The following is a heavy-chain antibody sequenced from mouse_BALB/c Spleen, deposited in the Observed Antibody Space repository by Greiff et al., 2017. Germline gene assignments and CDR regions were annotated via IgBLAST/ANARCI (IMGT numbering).Heavy chain of an antibody. CDR3: ARSKCGNYYFDY. CDR1: GYTFTVYV. D-gene: IGHD2-10*02. V-gene: IGHV1-81*01. J-gene: IGHJ2*01. Sequence: QVQLQQSGPELVKPGASVKMSCKASGYTFTVYVISWVKLRTGQGLEWIGEIYPGSGSTYYNEKFKGKATLTAYKFSNTAYMQLSSLTSEDSAVYFCARSKCGNYYFDYWGQGTTLTVSS. CDR2: IYPGSGST.